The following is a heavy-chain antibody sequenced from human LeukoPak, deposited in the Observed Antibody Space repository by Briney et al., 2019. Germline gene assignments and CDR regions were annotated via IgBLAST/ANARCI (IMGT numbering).Heavy chain of an antibody. CDR2: ISGSGSST. V-gene: IGHV3-23*01. D-gene: IGHD4-17*01. Sequence: GGSLRLSCAASGFTFSSYAMNWVRQAPGKGLEWVSAISGSGSSTYYADSVKGRFTISRDNSKNTLYLQMNSLRAEDTAVYYCAKDILLHGDYVFDYWGQGTLVTVSS. J-gene: IGHJ4*02. CDR1: GFTFSSYA. CDR3: AKDILLHGDYVFDY.